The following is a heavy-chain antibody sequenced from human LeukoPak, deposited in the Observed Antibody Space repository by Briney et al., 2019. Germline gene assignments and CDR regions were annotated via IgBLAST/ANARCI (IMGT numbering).Heavy chain of an antibody. CDR1: GGSFSGYY. Sequence: PSETLSLTCAVYGGSFSGYYWSWIRQPPGKGLEWIGEINHSGSTNYNPSLKSRVTISVDTSKNQFSLKLSSVTAADTAVYYCARETTVVTWINWFDPWGQGTLVTVSS. CDR2: INHSGST. CDR3: ARETTVVTWINWFDP. D-gene: IGHD4-23*01. V-gene: IGHV4-34*01. J-gene: IGHJ5*02.